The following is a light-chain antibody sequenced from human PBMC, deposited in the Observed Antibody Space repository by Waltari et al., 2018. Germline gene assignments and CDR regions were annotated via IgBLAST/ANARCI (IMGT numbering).Light chain of an antibody. J-gene: IGLJ2*01. V-gene: IGLV1-40*01. CDR3: QSYDNSFVI. Sequence: QSVLTQPPSVSGAPGQRVTISCTGSNSNIGAGYYVHWYQQLPGTAPKPLIYSENRRPFGVPDPFFGSKSGPSASLAITGLQAEDEADYYCQSYDNSFVIFGGGTKLTVL. CDR2: SEN. CDR1: NSNIGAGYY.